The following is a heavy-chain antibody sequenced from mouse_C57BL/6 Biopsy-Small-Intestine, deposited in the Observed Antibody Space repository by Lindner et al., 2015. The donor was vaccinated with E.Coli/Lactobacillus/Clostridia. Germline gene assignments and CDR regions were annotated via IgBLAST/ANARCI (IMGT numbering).Heavy chain of an antibody. CDR1: GFTFSDYG. J-gene: IGHJ2*01. CDR3: ARRPAYYSNYVGDY. D-gene: IGHD2-5*01. CDR2: ISSGSRTI. Sequence: VQLQESGGGLVKPGGSLKLSCAASGFTFSDYGMHWVRQAPEKGLEWIAYISSGSRTIYYADTVKGRFTISRDNAKNTLFLQMTSLRSEDTAMYYCARRPAYYSNYVGDYWGQGTTLTVSS. V-gene: IGHV5-17*01.